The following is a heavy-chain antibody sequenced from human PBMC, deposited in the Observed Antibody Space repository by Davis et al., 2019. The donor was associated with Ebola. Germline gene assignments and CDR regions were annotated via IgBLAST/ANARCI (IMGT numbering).Heavy chain of an antibody. Sequence: MPSETLSLTCTVSGGSISSYYWSWIRQPPGKGLEWIGYIHYSGSTNYNPSLNSRVTMSVDTSKNQFSLKLSSVTAADTAVYYCARLTVGPWGQGALVTVSS. CDR3: ARLTVGP. CDR2: IHYSGST. J-gene: IGHJ5*02. V-gene: IGHV4-59*08. CDR1: GGSISSYY. D-gene: IGHD4-23*01.